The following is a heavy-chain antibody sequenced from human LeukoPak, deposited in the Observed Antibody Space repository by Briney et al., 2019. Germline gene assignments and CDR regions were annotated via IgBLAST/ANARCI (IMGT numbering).Heavy chain of an antibody. D-gene: IGHD3-10*01. V-gene: IGHV4-31*03. CDR2: IHYSGTT. CDR1: GGSISSGGYY. J-gene: IGHJ4*02. CDR3: ARVRYGSGSYSIDY. Sequence: SQTLSPTRTVSGGSISSGGYYWTWIRQSPGKGLEGIGYIHYSGTTYYNPSLQSRVTISGDTSKSQFSLKLSSVTAADTAVYYCARVRYGSGSYSIDYWGQGTLVTVSS.